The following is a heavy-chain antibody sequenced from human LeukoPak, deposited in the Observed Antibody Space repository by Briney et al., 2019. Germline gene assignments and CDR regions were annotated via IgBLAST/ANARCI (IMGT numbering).Heavy chain of an antibody. Sequence: PGGSLRLSCAASGFTFSDYHMSWIRQAPGKGLEWVSYISSSSDYTNYADSVKGRFTISRDNAKNSLYLQMNSLRAEDTAVYYCAGPTCVRGAYCRIYFWGQGTLVTVSS. CDR3: AGPTCVRGAYCRIYF. J-gene: IGHJ4*02. CDR2: ISSSSDYT. CDR1: GFTFSDYH. V-gene: IGHV3-11*03. D-gene: IGHD2-15*01.